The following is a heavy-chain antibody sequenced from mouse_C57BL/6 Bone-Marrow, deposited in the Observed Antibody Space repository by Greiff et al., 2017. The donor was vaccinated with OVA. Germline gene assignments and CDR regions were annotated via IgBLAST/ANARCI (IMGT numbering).Heavy chain of an antibody. D-gene: IGHD1-1*01. J-gene: IGHJ3*01. Sequence: VQLQQPGAELVKPGASVKVSCKASGYTFTSYWMHWVKQRPGQSLEWIGRIHPSDGDTKYNQKFKGKATLTVDKSSSTAYMQLSSLTSEDSAVYYCAIPTVEAWFAYWGQGTLVTVSA. CDR1: GYTFTSYW. CDR2: IHPSDGDT. CDR3: AIPTVEAWFAY. V-gene: IGHV1-74*01.